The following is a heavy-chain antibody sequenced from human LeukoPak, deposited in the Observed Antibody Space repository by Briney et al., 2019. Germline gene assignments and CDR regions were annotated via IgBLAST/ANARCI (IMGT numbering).Heavy chain of an antibody. CDR2: ISHDGSDK. CDR1: GFIFSAYG. J-gene: IGHJ3*02. CDR3: AKDWQWKLLTGSLNI. D-gene: IGHD1-26*01. Sequence: QSGGSLRLSCTPSGFIFSAYGMHWVRQAPGKGLEWVTAISHDGSDKYYADIVKGRFTISRDNSRNILYLQMNSLREEDTAVYYCAKDWQWKLLTGSLNIWGQGAMVTVS. V-gene: IGHV3-30*18.